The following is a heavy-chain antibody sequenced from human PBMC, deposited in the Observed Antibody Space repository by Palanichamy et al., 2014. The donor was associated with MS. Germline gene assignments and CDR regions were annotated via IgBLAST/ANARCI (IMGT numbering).Heavy chain of an antibody. CDR1: GFTFSLYA. Sequence: EVRLVESGGGLAXRGGSLRLSCAASGFTFSLYAMSWVRQAPGKGPEWVSIVSSGGSNTLYADSVKDRFTISRDNSRNTLYLQMNSLTVDDTAVYYCANIEGVGEYSNFVGSPEAPEAWGQGTLVTVSS. CDR2: VSSGGSNT. V-gene: IGHV3-23*04. D-gene: IGHD4/OR15-4a*01. J-gene: IGHJ4*02. CDR3: ANIEGVGEYSNFVGSPEAPEA.